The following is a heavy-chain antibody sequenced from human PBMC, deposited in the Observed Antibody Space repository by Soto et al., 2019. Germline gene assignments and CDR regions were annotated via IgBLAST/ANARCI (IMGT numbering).Heavy chain of an antibody. D-gene: IGHD3-3*01. CDR3: ASYYDFWSGEYNWFDP. CDR2: ISSSSSYT. Sequence: GGSLRLSCAASGFTFSDYYMSWIRQAPGKGLEWVSYISSSSSYTNYADSVKGRFTISRDNAKNSLYLQMNSLRAEDTAVYYCASYYDFWSGEYNWFDPWGQGTLVTVSS. J-gene: IGHJ5*02. CDR1: GFTFSDYY. V-gene: IGHV3-11*06.